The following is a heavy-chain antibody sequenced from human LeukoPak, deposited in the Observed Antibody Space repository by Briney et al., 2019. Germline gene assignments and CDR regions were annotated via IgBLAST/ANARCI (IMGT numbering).Heavy chain of an antibody. V-gene: IGHV3-23*01. CDR2: ISGSGGST. Sequence: GGSLRLSCAASGFTLSSYAMSWVRQAPGKGLEWVSAISGSGGSTYYADSVKGRFTISRDNSKNTLYLQMNSLRAEDTAVYYCAKIQLRLGELSSTQDDYWGQGTLVTVSS. CDR1: GFTLSSYA. CDR3: AKIQLRLGELSSTQDDY. J-gene: IGHJ4*02. D-gene: IGHD3-16*02.